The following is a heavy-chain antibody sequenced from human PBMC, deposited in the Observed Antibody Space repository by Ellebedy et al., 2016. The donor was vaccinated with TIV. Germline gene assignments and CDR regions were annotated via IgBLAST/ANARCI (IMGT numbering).Heavy chain of an antibody. V-gene: IGHV3-11*01. CDR1: GFTFSDHY. Sequence: PGGSLRLSCAASGFTFSDHYMSWIRQAPGKGLEWVAYMNGSGSVIYYADSVKGRFTIARDNAKSSLSLQMNSLRAEDTAVYYCAREVHWLDVWGQGTTVTVSS. CDR3: AREVHWLDV. D-gene: IGHD1-1*01. J-gene: IGHJ6*02. CDR2: MNGSGSVI.